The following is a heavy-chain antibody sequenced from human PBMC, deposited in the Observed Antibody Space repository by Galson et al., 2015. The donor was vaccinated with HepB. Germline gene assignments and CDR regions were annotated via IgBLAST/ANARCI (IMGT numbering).Heavy chain of an antibody. CDR2: INWNGGST. CDR3: ARRGSSGWYYYGMDV. Sequence: SLRHSCAXSGFTFXDYXMNWXRQAPGKGLEWVSGINWNGGSTGXXDSVXXRXTISRDNAKNSLYLQMNSLRAEDTAFYYCARRGSSGWYYYGMDVWGQGTTVTVSS. V-gene: IGHV3-20*04. J-gene: IGHJ6*02. CDR1: GFTFXDYX. D-gene: IGHD6-19*01.